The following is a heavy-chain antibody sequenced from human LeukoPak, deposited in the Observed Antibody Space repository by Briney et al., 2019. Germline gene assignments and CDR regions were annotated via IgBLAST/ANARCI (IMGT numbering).Heavy chain of an antibody. J-gene: IGHJ6*03. Sequence: SETLSLTCTVAGGSISSYYWSWIRQPPGKGLEWIGYIYYSGSTNYNPSLKSRVTISVDTSKNQFSLKLSSVTAADTAVYYCARAVSWTDYYYYMDVWGKGTTVTVSS. V-gene: IGHV4-59*01. CDR3: ARAVSWTDYYYYMDV. D-gene: IGHD6-13*01. CDR1: GGSISSYY. CDR2: IYYSGST.